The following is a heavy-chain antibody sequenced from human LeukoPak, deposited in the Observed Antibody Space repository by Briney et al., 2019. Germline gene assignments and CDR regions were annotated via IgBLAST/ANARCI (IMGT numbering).Heavy chain of an antibody. V-gene: IGHV4-39*07. D-gene: IGHD1-14*01. Sequence: MASETLSLTCTVSGGSISSSSYYWGWIRQPPGKGLEWIGSIYYSGSTYYNPSLKSRVTISVDTSKNQFSLKLSSVTAADTAVYYCARVDHRYYFDYWGQGTLVTVSS. J-gene: IGHJ4*02. CDR2: IYYSGST. CDR1: GGSISSSSYY. CDR3: ARVDHRYYFDY.